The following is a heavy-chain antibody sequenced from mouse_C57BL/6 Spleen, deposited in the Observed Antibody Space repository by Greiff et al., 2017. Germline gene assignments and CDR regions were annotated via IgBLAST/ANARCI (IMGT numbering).Heavy chain of an antibody. Sequence: VKLMESGPGLVAPSQSLSITCTVSGFSFTSYGVHWVRQSPGQGLEWLGVIWGDGSTNYNSALKSSLSISKDNYKSQVFLKMNSLQTDDTAMYYCATFNWDGFAYWGQGTLVTVSA. V-gene: IGHV2-6*01. J-gene: IGHJ3*01. CDR3: ATFNWDGFAY. CDR2: IWGDGST. D-gene: IGHD4-1*02. CDR1: GFSFTSYG.